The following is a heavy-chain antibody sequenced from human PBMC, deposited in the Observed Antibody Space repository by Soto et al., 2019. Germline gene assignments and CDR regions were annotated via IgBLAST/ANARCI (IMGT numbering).Heavy chain of an antibody. CDR2: INHSGSA. Sequence: QVQLQQWGAGLLKPSETLSLTCGVSGASLSGVYCTCIRQTPGRGLEWSGEINHSGSAYYNPALGERVTISVDTSKKQFSLSLTSVTAADTGRYYCARAFKGIIENTGWPKPYYYGLDVWAQGPAVIVYS. V-gene: IGHV4-34*01. J-gene: IGHJ6*02. CDR3: ARAFKGIIENTGWPKPYYYGLDV. D-gene: IGHD6-19*01. CDR1: GASLSGVY.